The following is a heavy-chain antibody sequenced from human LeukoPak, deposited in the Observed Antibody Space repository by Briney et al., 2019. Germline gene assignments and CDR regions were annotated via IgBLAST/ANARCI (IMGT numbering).Heavy chain of an antibody. CDR1: GYTFTGYY. Sequence: GASVKVSCKASGYTFTGYYMHWVRQAPGQGLEWMGRINPNSGGTNYAQKFQGRVTMTRYTSISTAYMELSRLRSDDTAVYYCARIIYYYDSSVIEGGSDYWGQGTLVTVSS. V-gene: IGHV1-2*06. CDR3: ARIIYYYDSSVIEGGSDY. J-gene: IGHJ4*02. D-gene: IGHD3-22*01. CDR2: INPNSGGT.